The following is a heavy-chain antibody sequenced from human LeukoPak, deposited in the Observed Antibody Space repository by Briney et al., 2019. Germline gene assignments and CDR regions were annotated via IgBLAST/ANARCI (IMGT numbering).Heavy chain of an antibody. Sequence: KSSETLSLTCTVSGGSISSYYWSWIRQPPGKGLEWIGYIYYSGSTNYNPSLKSRVTISVDTSKNQFSLKLSSVTAADTAVYYCARYLWHLNWFDPWGQGTLVTVSS. CDR1: GGSISSYY. CDR2: IYYSGST. J-gene: IGHJ5*02. V-gene: IGHV4-59*08. CDR3: ARYLWHLNWFDP. D-gene: IGHD2-21*01.